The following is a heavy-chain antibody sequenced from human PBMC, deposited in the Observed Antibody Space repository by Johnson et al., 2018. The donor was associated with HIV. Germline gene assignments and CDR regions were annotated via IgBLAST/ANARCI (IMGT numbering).Heavy chain of an antibody. D-gene: IGHD3-22*01. J-gene: IGHJ3*01. CDR2: VNWNGGST. Sequence: VQLVETGGGLIQPGGSLRLSCAVSGLSVSINYITWVRQAPGKGLEWVSSVNWNGGSTGYVDSVKGRFTISRDNATNSLYLQMNSLRAEDTALYYCARFLGYYDSNGYYFGDGFDVWGLGTMVTVSS. CDR3: ARFLGYYDSNGYYFGDGFDV. CDR1: GLSVSINY. V-gene: IGHV3-20*04.